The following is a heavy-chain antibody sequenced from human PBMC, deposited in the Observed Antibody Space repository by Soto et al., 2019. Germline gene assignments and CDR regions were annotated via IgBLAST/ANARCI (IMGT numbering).Heavy chain of an antibody. CDR3: AKDQASGQGSFDS. CDR1: GFTLNIYG. J-gene: IGHJ4*02. CDR2: ISYDGSNQ. V-gene: IGHV3-30*18. Sequence: GGSLRLSCAVSGFTLNIYGMHWVRQAPDKVLEWVALISYDGSNQYYADSVKGRFTIYRDNSKNTLVRQMNSLRADDTAVYYCAKDQASGQGSFDSWGQGTLVTVS.